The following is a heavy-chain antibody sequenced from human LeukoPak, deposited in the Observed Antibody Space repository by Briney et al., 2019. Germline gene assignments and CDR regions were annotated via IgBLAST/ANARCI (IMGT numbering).Heavy chain of an antibody. CDR2: INPSGGST. V-gene: IGHV1-46*01. CDR1: GYTFTSYY. CDR3: ARGGGVEMATNYYFDY. D-gene: IGHD5-24*01. J-gene: IGHJ4*02. Sequence: ASVKVSCKASGYTFTSYYMHWVRQAPGQGLEWMGIINPSGGSTSYAQKFQGRVTMTRDTSTSTVYMELSSLRSEVTAVYYCARGGGVEMATNYYFDYWGQGTLVTVSS.